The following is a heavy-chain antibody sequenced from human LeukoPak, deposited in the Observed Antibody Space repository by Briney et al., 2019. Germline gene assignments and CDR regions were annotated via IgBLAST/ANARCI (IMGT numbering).Heavy chain of an antibody. CDR1: GFTFSSYA. J-gene: IGHJ5*02. V-gene: IGHV3-23*01. CDR3: AKAGSSSWSWIGFDP. CDR2: ISGSGGST. D-gene: IGHD6-13*01. Sequence: GGSLRLSCAASGFTFSSYAMSWVRQAPGKGLEWVSAISGSGGSTYYADSVKGRFTISRDNSKNTLYLQMNSLRAEDTAVYYCAKAGSSSWSWIGFDPWGQGTLVTVSS.